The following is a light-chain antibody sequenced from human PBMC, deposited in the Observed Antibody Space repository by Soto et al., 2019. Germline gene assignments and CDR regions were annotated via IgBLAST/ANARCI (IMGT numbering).Light chain of an antibody. CDR3: QQYGSIPFT. Sequence: EIVLTQSPGTLSLSPGERATLSCRASQSVSSTYLGWYQQKPGQATRLLISGASSRATGIPDRCSGSGAGTVFPLTIGRLAPEDFAVYYCQQYGSIPFTFGPGTKVDI. V-gene: IGKV3-20*01. CDR2: GAS. J-gene: IGKJ3*01. CDR1: QSVSSTY.